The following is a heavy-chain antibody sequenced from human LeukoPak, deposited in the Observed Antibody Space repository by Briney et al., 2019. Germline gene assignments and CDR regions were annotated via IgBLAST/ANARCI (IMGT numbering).Heavy chain of an antibody. CDR2: ISADGIDK. J-gene: IGHJ4*02. V-gene: IGHV3-30*18. CDR1: GFNFDNYY. CDR3: AKDKGREGDY. Sequence: GGSLRLSCVGSGFNFDNYYMSWVRQAPSKGLEWVAVISADGIDKYYADSVKGRFTISRDNSKNTLYLQMSSLGPEDTAVYYCAKDKGREGDYWGQGNLVTVSS.